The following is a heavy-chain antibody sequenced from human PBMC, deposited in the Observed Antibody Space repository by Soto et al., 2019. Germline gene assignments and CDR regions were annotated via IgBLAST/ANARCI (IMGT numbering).Heavy chain of an antibody. CDR3: ARVGGDSDSSGAFDY. CDR2: INPSGGST. D-gene: IGHD3-22*01. J-gene: IGHJ4*02. Sequence: ASVKVSCKASGYTFTSYYLHWVRQAPGQGLEWMGIINPSGGSTSYAQKFQGRVTMTRDTSTSTVQMELSSQRAEDKAVYYCARVGGDSDSSGAFDYWGQGTLVTVSS. CDR1: GYTFTSYY. V-gene: IGHV1-46*01.